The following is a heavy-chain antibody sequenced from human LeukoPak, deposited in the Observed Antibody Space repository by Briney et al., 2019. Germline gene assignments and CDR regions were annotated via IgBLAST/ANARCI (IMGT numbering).Heavy chain of an antibody. CDR1: GYTFTSYD. D-gene: IGHD2-15*01. J-gene: IGHJ4*02. Sequence: ASVKVSCKASGYTFTSYDINWVRQATGQGLEWMGWMNPSSGNTGYAQKFQGRVTMTRNTSISTAYMELSSLRSEDTAVYYCARGNARYCSGGSCYQPLGYWGQGTLVTVSS. CDR2: MNPSSGNT. V-gene: IGHV1-8*01. CDR3: ARGNARYCSGGSCYQPLGY.